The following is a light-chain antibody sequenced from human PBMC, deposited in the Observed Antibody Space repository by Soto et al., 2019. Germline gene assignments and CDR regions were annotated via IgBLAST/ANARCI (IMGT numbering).Light chain of an antibody. CDR1: QSVSSY. CDR3: QQRSTGPPV. V-gene: IGKV3-11*01. J-gene: IGKJ4*01. CDR2: DAS. Sequence: EIVLTQSPATLSLSPGERATLSCRASQSVSSYLAWYQQKPGQAPRLLLYDASNMATGIPATFSGSGSGTDVTLTISSLEPEDFTVYYFQQRSTGPPVFGGGTKVEIK.